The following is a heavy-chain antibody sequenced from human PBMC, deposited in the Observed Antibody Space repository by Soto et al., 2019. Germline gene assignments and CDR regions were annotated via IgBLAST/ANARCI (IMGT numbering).Heavy chain of an antibody. Sequence: ASVKVSCKASGYTFTDYYMHWVRLAPGQGLEWVGWINPNSGGTNYAQKFQGWVAMTRDTSISTAYMELSRLRSDDTAVYYCARSRAVTMYNWFDPWGQGSLVTVSS. CDR1: GYTFTDYY. CDR2: INPNSGGT. J-gene: IGHJ5*02. CDR3: ARSRAVTMYNWFDP. V-gene: IGHV1-2*04. D-gene: IGHD3-10*02.